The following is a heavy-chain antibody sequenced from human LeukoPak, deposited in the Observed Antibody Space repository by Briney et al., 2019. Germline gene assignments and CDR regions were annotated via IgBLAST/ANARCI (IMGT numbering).Heavy chain of an antibody. Sequence: NPGGSLRLSCAASGFTFSDYYMSWIRQAPGKGLEWVSYISSSGSTIYYADSVKGRFTISRDNAKNSLYLQMNSLRAEDTAVYYCARDGEIVVVVAAWTGAFDIWGQGTMVTVSS. CDR1: GFTFSDYY. D-gene: IGHD2-15*01. V-gene: IGHV3-11*01. J-gene: IGHJ3*02. CDR3: ARDGEIVVVVAAWTGAFDI. CDR2: ISSSGSTI.